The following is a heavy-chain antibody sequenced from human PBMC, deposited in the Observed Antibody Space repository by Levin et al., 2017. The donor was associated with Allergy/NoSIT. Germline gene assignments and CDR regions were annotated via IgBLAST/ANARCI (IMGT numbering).Heavy chain of an antibody. V-gene: IGHV2-5*02. CDR2: IYWDDDK. CDR3: VYRTAITGHFNH. Sequence: SGPTLVKPTQTLTLTCTFSGFSLSTNTVGVGWIRQPPEKALEWLALIYWDDDKRYRASLRSRLTITKDTSKNQVVLTMTNMDPADTATYYCVYRTAITGHFNHWGQGTLVTVSS. CDR1: GFSLSTNTVG. D-gene: IGHD1-1*01. J-gene: IGHJ4*02.